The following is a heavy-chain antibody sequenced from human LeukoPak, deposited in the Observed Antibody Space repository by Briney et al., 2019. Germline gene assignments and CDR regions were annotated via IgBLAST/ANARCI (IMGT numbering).Heavy chain of an antibody. CDR3: ARHQGIAVAGTDY. Sequence: RGESLKISCKGSGYSFTNYWIGWVRQMPGKGLEWMGIIYPGDSDTRYSPSLQGQVIISADKSISTAYLQWSSLKASDTAMYYCARHQGIAVAGTDYWGQGTLVTVSS. CDR1: GYSFTNYW. V-gene: IGHV5-51*01. D-gene: IGHD6-19*01. CDR2: IYPGDSDT. J-gene: IGHJ4*02.